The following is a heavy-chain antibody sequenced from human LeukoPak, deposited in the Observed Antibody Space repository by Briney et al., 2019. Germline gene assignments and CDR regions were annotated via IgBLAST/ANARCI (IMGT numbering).Heavy chain of an antibody. CDR2: IYHSGST. D-gene: IGHD1-26*01. J-gene: IGHJ3*02. Sequence: SETLSLTCSVSGGSMRSSRNYWGWIRQPPGKGLEWIASIYHSGSTYHNPSLKSRVTISVDMSKIQFSLRLTSVTAADTAVYYCARYIVSYPHDAFDIWGQGTMDTVSS. CDR3: ARYIVSYPHDAFDI. CDR1: GGSMRSSRNY. V-gene: IGHV4-39*01.